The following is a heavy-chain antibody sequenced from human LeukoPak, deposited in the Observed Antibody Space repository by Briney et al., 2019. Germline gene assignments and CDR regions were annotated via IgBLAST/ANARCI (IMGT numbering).Heavy chain of an antibody. CDR2: TYSGGST. CDR1: GGSISSYY. J-gene: IGHJ6*02. Sequence: PSETLSLTCTVSGGSISSYYWSWVRQAPGKGLEWVSVTYSGGSTYYADSVKGRFTISRENSNNMVYLQMDSLRAEDTAVYYCAREAYHYYGMDVWGQGTTVTVSS. D-gene: IGHD3-16*01. V-gene: IGHV3-66*01. CDR3: AREAYHYYGMDV.